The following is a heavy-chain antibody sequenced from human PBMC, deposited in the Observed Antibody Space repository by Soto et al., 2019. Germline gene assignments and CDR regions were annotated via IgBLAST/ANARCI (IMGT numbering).Heavy chain of an antibody. V-gene: IGHV4-4*07. CDR1: GGSISSYY. D-gene: IGHD4-4*01. CDR2: IYTSGST. Sequence: SETLSLTCTVSGGSISSYYCSWIRQASGKGLEWIGRIYTSGSTNYNPSLKSRVTMSVDTSKNQFSLKLSSVTAADTAVYYCARDRGTTVYYYYGMDVWGQGTTVTVSS. CDR3: ARDRGTTVYYYYGMDV. J-gene: IGHJ6*02.